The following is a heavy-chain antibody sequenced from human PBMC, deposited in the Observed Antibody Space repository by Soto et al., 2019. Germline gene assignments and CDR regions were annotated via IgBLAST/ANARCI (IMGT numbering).Heavy chain of an antibody. J-gene: IGHJ6*02. V-gene: IGHV4-59*01. CDR2: IHHTGST. Sequence: SETLSLTCTVSGGFISTYYWSWIRQSPEKGLELIGYIHHTGSTNYNPSLKSRVTMSLDTSRNQFSLKLYSVTPADTAVYYCARYQVYSNYDYYYYGMDVWGQGTTVTVSS. CDR3: ARYQVYSNYDYYYYGMDV. CDR1: GGFISTYY. D-gene: IGHD4-4*01.